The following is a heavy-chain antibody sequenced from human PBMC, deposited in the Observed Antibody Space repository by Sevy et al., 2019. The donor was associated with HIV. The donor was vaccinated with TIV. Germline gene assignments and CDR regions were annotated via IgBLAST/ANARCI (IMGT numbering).Heavy chain of an antibody. CDR2: IYGSGST. V-gene: IGHV4-4*07. Sequence: SETLSLTCTVSGGSISLYYWSWIRQPAGEGLEWLGHIYGSGSTSYNPSLKSRVTMSVDTSQNQISLKLTSVTAADTAVCYCARETKLGARLGYWGQGTLVTVSS. CDR1: GGSISLYY. D-gene: IGHD3-16*01. CDR3: ARETKLGARLGY. J-gene: IGHJ4*02.